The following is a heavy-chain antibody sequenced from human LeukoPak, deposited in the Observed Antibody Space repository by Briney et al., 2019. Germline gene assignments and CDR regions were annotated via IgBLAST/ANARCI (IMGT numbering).Heavy chain of an antibody. V-gene: IGHV1-46*01. J-gene: IGHJ3*02. Sequence: EASVKVSCKASGYTFTNFYLHWVRQAPGQGLEWMGIINPTTGSTTYAQKLQGRVTMTRDMPTSTVYMELSSLRSEDTAVYFCARDLNPQSIGMRAFDIWGQGTMVTASS. D-gene: IGHD1-14*01. CDR2: INPTTGST. CDR1: GYTFTNFY. CDR3: ARDLNPQSIGMRAFDI.